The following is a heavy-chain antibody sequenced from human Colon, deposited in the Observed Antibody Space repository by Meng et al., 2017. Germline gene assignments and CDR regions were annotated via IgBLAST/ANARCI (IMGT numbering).Heavy chain of an antibody. Sequence: GGSLRLSCAASGFKFTDYYMTWIRHAPGKGLEWVAYITTSGNTKYYADSVKGRFTISRDNAENSMFLQMSTLSPEDTAVYYCARQGVLACYPLDLWGQGTMVPSPQ. CDR2: ITTSGNTK. J-gene: IGHJ6*01. CDR1: GFKFTDYY. CDR3: ARQGVLACYPLDL. V-gene: IGHV3-11*04. D-gene: IGHD2-8*02.